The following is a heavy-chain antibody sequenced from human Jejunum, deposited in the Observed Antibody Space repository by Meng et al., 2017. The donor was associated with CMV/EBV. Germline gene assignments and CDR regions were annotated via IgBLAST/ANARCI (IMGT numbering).Heavy chain of an antibody. CDR3: AGVGDCSSASCKQFDP. CDR2: IYFSGTT. D-gene: IGHD2-2*01. CDR1: SLSSSPYS. V-gene: IGHV4-39*07. J-gene: IGHJ5*02. Sequence: SLSSSPYSWGWIRQPPGMGLEWIGSIYFSGTTYYNPSLKSRLTISVDTSKNQFSLRLSSVTAADTAVYYCAGVGDCSSASCKQFDPWGQGTLVTVSS.